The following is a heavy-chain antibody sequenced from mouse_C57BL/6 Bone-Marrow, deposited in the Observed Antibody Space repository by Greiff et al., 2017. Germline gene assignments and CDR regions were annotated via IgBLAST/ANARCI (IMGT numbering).Heavy chain of an antibody. D-gene: IGHD1-1*01. CDR1: GFTFSSYG. J-gene: IGHJ2*01. CDR3: ARHDYYGSSQYYFDY. Sequence: EVNLVESGGDLVKPGGSLKLSCAASGFTFSSYGMSWVRQTPDKRLEWVATISSGGSYTYYPDSVKGRFTISRDNAKNTLYLQMSSLKSEDTAMYYCARHDYYGSSQYYFDYWGQGTTLTVSS. CDR2: ISSGGSYT. V-gene: IGHV5-6*01.